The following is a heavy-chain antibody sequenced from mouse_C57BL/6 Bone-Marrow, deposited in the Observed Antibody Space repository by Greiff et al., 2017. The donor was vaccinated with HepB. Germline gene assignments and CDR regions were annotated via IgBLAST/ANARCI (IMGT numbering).Heavy chain of an antibody. D-gene: IGHD2-4*01. CDR2: FYPGSGSI. V-gene: IGHV1-62-2*01. CDR1: GYTFTEYT. Sequence: QVQLQQSGAELVKPGASVKLSCKASGYTFTEYTIHWVKQRSGQGLEWIGWFYPGSGSIKYNEKFKDKATLTADKSSSTVYMELSRLTSEDSAVYVGARHDSTIYYDYDGGYYFDYWGQGTTLTVSS. CDR3: ARHDSTIYYDYDGGYYFDY. J-gene: IGHJ2*01.